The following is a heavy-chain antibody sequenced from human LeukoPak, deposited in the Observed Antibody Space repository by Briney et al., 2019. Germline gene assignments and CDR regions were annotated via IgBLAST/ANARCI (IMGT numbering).Heavy chain of an antibody. CDR1: GFTFDDYA. CDR2: ISWNSGSI. CDR3: AKDPRAVATSPSF. J-gene: IGHJ4*02. V-gene: IGHV3-9*01. Sequence: GGSLRLSCAASGFTFDDYAMHWVRQAPGKGLEWVSGISWNSGSIGYADSVKGRFTISRDNAKSSLYLQMNSLRAEDTALYYCAKDPRAVATSPSFWGQGTLVTVSS. D-gene: IGHD6-19*01.